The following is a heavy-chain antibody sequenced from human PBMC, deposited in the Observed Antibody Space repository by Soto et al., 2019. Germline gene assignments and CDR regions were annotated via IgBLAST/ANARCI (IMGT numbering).Heavy chain of an antibody. Sequence: EVQLLESGGGLVQPGGSLRLSCAASGFTFSSYAMSWVRQAPGKGLEWVSAISGSGGSTYYADSVKGRFTISRDNSKNTLYLQMNSRRAEDTAVYYCAKEFLYCSGGSCYSPEYFQHWGQGTLVTVSS. V-gene: IGHV3-23*01. CDR1: GFTFSSYA. J-gene: IGHJ1*01. CDR2: ISGSGGST. CDR3: AKEFLYCSGGSCYSPEYFQH. D-gene: IGHD2-15*01.